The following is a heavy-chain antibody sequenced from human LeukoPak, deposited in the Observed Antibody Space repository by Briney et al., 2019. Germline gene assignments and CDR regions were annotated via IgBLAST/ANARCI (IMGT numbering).Heavy chain of an antibody. J-gene: IGHJ4*02. V-gene: IGHV4-59*01. Sequence: SETLSLTCSVSGDSISSYYWSWIRQPPGKGLEWIGYIYYSGSTNYNPSLKSRVTISVDTSKNQFSLKLSSVTAADTAVYYCARVGYRFPGPPDYWGQGTLVTVSS. CDR1: GDSISSYY. CDR2: IYYSGST. D-gene: IGHD5-18*01. CDR3: ARVGYRFPGPPDY.